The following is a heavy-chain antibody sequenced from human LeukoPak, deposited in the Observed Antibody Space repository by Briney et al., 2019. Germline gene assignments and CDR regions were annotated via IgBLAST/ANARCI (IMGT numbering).Heavy chain of an antibody. Sequence: SETLSLTCTVSGDSITSILYHWVWVRQSPGKGLEWIGTIYSSGYASYNASLKSRVTISADTSQNHFALRLSSVTAADTAVYYCARGHTASSRQFDSWGQGTLVAVSS. CDR1: GDSITSILYH. J-gene: IGHJ4*02. D-gene: IGHD2-21*02. CDR2: IYSSGYA. V-gene: IGHV4-39*06. CDR3: ARGHTASSRQFDS.